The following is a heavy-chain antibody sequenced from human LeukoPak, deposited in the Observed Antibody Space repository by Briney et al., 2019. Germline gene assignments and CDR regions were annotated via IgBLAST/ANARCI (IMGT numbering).Heavy chain of an antibody. CDR3: ARSLQGFYFNY. J-gene: IGHJ4*02. CDR2: INQEGSEK. CDR1: GFTFGSYW. V-gene: IGHV3-7*02. Sequence: PGGSLRLSCAASGFTFGSYWMSWVRRAPGKGLEWVANINQEGSEKFYVDSVKGRFTISRDNAMNTLYLQITSLRAEETAVYYCARSLQGFYFNYWGQGTLVTVSS. D-gene: IGHD2-15*01.